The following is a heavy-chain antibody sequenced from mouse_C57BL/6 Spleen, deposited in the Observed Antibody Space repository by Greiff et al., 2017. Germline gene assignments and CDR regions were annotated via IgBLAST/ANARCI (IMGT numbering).Heavy chain of an antibody. D-gene: IGHD1-1*01. J-gene: IGHJ4*01. CDR3: ARSGTVPVTAMDY. CDR2: IHPNSGST. Sequence: QVHVKQPGAELVKPGASVKLSCKASGYTFTSYWMHWVKQRPGQGLEWIGMIHPNSGSTNYNEKFKSKATLTVDKSSSTAYMQLSSLTSEDSAVYYCARSGTVPVTAMDYWGQGTSVTVSS. V-gene: IGHV1-64*01. CDR1: GYTFTSYW.